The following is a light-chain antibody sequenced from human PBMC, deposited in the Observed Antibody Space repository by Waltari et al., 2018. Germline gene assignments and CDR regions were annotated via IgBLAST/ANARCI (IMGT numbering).Light chain of an antibody. CDR2: VAS. CDR1: QSVSSSY. CDR3: QQYGSSLPFT. Sequence: EIVLTQSPGTLSLSPGERATLSCRASQSVSSSYLAWYQQKPGQAPRPLIYVASSRATGIPDRFSGSGSGTDFTLTISRLEPEDFAVYYCQQYGSSLPFTFGPGTKVDIK. V-gene: IGKV3-20*01. J-gene: IGKJ3*01.